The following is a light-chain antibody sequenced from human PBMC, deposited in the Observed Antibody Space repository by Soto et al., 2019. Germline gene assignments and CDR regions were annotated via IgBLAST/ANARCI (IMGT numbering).Light chain of an antibody. Sequence: DIQMTQSPSTLSASVGDRVTITCRASQNINNWLAWYQQKPGKAPKLLIYKASTLESGVPSRFSGSGFGTEFTLTSSSLQPDVFATYYWQQYNNYSFTFGPGAKVDIK. V-gene: IGKV1-5*03. CDR3: QQYNNYSFT. CDR2: KAS. J-gene: IGKJ3*01. CDR1: QNINNW.